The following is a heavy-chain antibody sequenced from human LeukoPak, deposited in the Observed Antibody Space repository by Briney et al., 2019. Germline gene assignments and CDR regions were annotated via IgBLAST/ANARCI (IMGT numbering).Heavy chain of an antibody. D-gene: IGHD5-18*01. Sequence: SETLSLTCTVSGGSISSNYWSWIRQPPGKGLEWIGYIYYSGSTNYNPSLKSRVTISVDTSKNQFSLKLSSVTAADSAVYYCARDPMDTAIATSWGQGTLVTVSS. CDR3: ARDPMDTAIATS. V-gene: IGHV4-59*01. CDR1: GGSISSNY. CDR2: IYYSGST. J-gene: IGHJ5*02.